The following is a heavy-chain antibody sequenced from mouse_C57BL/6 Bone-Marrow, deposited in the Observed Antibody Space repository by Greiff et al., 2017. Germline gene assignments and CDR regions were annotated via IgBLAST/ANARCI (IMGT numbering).Heavy chain of an antibody. CDR2: IHPNSGST. CDR1: GYTFTSYW. Sequence: QVQLQQPGAELVKPGASVKLSCKASGYTFTSYWMHWVKQRPGQGLVWIGMIHPNSGSTNYNEKFKSKATLTVDKSSSTAYMQLSSLTSEDSAVYYCARNVITTVEYFDYWGQGTTLTVSS. J-gene: IGHJ2*01. D-gene: IGHD1-1*01. V-gene: IGHV1-64*01. CDR3: ARNVITTVEYFDY.